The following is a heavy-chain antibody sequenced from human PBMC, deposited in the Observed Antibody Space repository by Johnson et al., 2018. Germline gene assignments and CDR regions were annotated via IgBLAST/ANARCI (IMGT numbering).Heavy chain of an antibody. CDR2: IWYDGSNK. J-gene: IGHJ1*01. V-gene: IGHV3-33*01. CDR3: ARARVPYGDYLAYFQH. D-gene: IGHD4-17*01. CDR1: EFTFSTYG. Sequence: QVQLVQSGGGVVQPGRSLRLSCAASEFTFSTYGMHWVRQAPGKGLEWVAVIWYDGSNKYYADSVKGRFTISRDNSKNTLYLQMNSLRAEDTAVYYCARARVPYGDYLAYFQHWGQGTLVTVSS.